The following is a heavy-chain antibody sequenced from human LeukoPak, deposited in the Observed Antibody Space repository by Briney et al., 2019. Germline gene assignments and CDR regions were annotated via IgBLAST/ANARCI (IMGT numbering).Heavy chain of an antibody. Sequence: GRSLRLSCAASGFTFSTYGMHWVRQAPGKGLEWVAVIWYDGSKQDYADSVKGRFTISRDNSKNTLFLQMNSMRVEDTAVYYCVREIWYSSAKPFDPWGQGTLVTVSS. CDR1: GFTFSTYG. CDR2: IWYDGSKQ. D-gene: IGHD1-26*01. V-gene: IGHV3-33*01. J-gene: IGHJ5*02. CDR3: VREIWYSSAKPFDP.